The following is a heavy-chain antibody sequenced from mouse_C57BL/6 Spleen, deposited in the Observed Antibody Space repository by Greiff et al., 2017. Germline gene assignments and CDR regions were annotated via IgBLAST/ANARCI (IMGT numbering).Heavy chain of an antibody. CDR1: GYTFTSYW. Sequence: QVQLQQSGAELVKPGASVKLSCKASGYTFTSYWMHWVKQRPGQGLEWIGMIHPNSGSTNYNEKFKSKATLTVDKSSSTAYMQLSSLTSEDSAVYDCAREEYYGSSYVDYWGQGTTLTVSS. V-gene: IGHV1-64*01. CDR2: IHPNSGST. D-gene: IGHD1-1*01. CDR3: AREEYYGSSYVDY. J-gene: IGHJ2*01.